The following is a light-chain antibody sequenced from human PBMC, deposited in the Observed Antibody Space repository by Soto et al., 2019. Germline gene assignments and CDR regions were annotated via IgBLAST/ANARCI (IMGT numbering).Light chain of an antibody. J-gene: IGKJ4*01. CDR3: QQYINWPLT. V-gene: IGKV3-15*01. Sequence: EIVMTQSPATLSVPPGERATLSCRASQSVSTNLAWYQQKPGQPPRLLIYGASARATGFPARFSGSGSGTDFTLTIDSLQSEDFAVYYCQQYINWPLTFGGGTKVDIK. CDR2: GAS. CDR1: QSVSTN.